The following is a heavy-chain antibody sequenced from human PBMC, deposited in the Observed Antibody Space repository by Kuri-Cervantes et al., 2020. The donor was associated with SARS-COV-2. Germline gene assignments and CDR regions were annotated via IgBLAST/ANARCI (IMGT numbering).Heavy chain of an antibody. CDR3: AREGEVGATSRRRDDAFDI. D-gene: IGHD1-26*01. CDR1: GYTFTGYY. V-gene: IGHV1-2*02. Sequence: ASVKVSCKASGYTFTGYYMHWVRQAPGQGLEWMGWINPNSGGTNYAQKFQGRVTMTRDTSISTVYMELSSLRSEDTAVYYCAREGEVGATSRRRDDAFDIWGQGTMVTVSS. J-gene: IGHJ3*02. CDR2: INPNSGGT.